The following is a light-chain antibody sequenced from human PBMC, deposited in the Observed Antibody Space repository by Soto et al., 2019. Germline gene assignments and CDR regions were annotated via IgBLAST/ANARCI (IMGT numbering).Light chain of an antibody. CDR1: QSGLYSSNNKNY. V-gene: IGKV4-1*01. CDR2: WAS. CDR3: QQYYSTPPLT. J-gene: IGKJ4*02. Sequence: DIVMTQSPDSLAVSLGERATINCKSSQSGLYSSNNKNYLAWYQQKPGQPPKLLIYWASTRESGVPDRFSGGGSGTDFTLTISSLQAEDVAVYYCQQYYSTPPLTFGGGTKVEIK.